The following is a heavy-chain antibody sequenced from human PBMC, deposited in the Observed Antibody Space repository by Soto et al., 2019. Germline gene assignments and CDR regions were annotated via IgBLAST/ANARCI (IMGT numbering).Heavy chain of an antibody. Sequence: EVQLVESGGGLIQPGGSLKLSCAASGFTVGNNYMSWVRQAPGKGLEWVSLIYSTGTTKYADSVKGRFTVSRDNAKNTLYLQMNSVGAEDTAGYYCAKDGRGSGSHYNSFGYWGQGTLVTVSS. D-gene: IGHD3-10*01. V-gene: IGHV3-53*01. CDR3: AKDGRGSGSHYNSFGY. CDR2: IYSTGTT. J-gene: IGHJ4*02. CDR1: GFTVGNNY.